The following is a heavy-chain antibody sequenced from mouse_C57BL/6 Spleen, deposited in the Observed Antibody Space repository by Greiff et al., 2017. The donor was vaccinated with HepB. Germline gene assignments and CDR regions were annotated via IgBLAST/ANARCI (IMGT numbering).Heavy chain of an antibody. CDR3: VRIYDGYLYWYFDV. J-gene: IGHJ1*03. D-gene: IGHD2-3*01. CDR1: GFSFNTYA. V-gene: IGHV10-1*01. CDR2: IRSKSNNYAT. Sequence: EVKLMESGGGLVQPKGSLKLSCAASGFSFNTYAMNWVRQAPGKGLEWVARIRSKSNNYATYYADSVKDRFTISRDDSESMLYLQMNNLKTEDTAMYYCVRIYDGYLYWYFDVWGIGTTVTVSS.